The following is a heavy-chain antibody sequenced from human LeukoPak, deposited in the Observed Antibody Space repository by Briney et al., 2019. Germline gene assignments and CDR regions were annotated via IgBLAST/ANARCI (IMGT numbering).Heavy chain of an antibody. V-gene: IGHV4-39*01. Sequence: PSETLSLTCTASGGSISSSSYYWGWIRQPPGKGLEWIGSIYYSGSTYYNPSLKSRVTISVDTSKNQFSLKLSSVTAADTAVYYCARHCSSTSCYKDWGQGTLVTVSS. D-gene: IGHD2-2*02. J-gene: IGHJ4*02. CDR2: IYYSGST. CDR3: ARHCSSTSCYKD. CDR1: GGSISSSSYY.